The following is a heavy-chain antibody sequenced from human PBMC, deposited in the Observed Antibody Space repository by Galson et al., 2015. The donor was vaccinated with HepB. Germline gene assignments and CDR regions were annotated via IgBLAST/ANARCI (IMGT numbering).Heavy chain of an antibody. CDR2: IKQDGSEK. CDR3: ARGPYYYDSSGYYYGWIDY. D-gene: IGHD3-22*01. J-gene: IGHJ4*02. V-gene: IGHV3-7*01. CDR1: GFTFSSYW. Sequence: SLRLSCAASGFTFSSYWMSWVRQAPGKGLEWVANIKQDGSEKYYVDSVKGRFTISRDNAKNSLYLQMKSLRAEDTAVYYCARGPYYYDSSGYYYGWIDYWGQGTLVTVSS.